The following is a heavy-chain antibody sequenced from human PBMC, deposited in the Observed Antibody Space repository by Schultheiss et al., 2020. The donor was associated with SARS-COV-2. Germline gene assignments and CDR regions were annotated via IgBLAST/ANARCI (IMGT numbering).Heavy chain of an antibody. CDR1: GGSISRSGYY. D-gene: IGHD3-10*01. CDR3: ARGKWGVGYFDY. V-gene: IGHV4-39*01. CDR2: INHSGST. J-gene: IGHJ4*02. Sequence: SQTLSLTCTVSGGSISRSGYYWSWIRQPPGKGLEWIGEINHSGSTNYNPPLKSRVTISADTSKNQFSLKLRSVTATDTAVYFCARGKWGVGYFDYWGQGMLVTVSS.